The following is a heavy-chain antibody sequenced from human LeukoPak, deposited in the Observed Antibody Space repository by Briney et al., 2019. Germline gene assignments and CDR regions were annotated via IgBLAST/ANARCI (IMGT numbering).Heavy chain of an antibody. CDR2: INPSGGST. J-gene: IGHJ6*04. CDR1: GYTFTSYY. V-gene: IGHV1-46*01. CDR3: ARDRGIAVAGTDYYYGMDV. D-gene: IGHD6-19*01. Sequence: GASVKVSCKASGYTFTSYYMHWVRQPPGQGLEWMGIINPSGGSTSYAQKFQGRVTMTRDTSTSTVYMELSSMRSEDTAVYYCARDRGIAVAGTDYYYGMDVWGKGTTVTVSS.